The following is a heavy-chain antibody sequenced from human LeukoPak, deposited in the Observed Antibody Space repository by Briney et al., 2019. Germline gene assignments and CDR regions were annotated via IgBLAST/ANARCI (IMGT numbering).Heavy chain of an antibody. CDR3: ARSYSNHLFGMDV. V-gene: IGHV3-66*01. CDR2: MYSGGST. Sequence: GRSLRLSCAAAGFTVSIYYMTWVRQAPRKRLEWVSVMYSGGSTYYADSVKGRVAISRDNSQNTVFLQMNSVRVEDTAVYYCARSYSNHLFGMDVWGQGTAVAVSS. J-gene: IGHJ6*02. D-gene: IGHD4-11*01. CDR1: GFTVSIYY.